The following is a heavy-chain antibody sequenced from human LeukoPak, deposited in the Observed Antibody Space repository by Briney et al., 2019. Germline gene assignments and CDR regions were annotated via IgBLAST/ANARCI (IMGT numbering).Heavy chain of an antibody. CDR3: AKDLLGYYYDSSGYDY. CDR1: GFTFSSYA. CDR2: ISGSGGST. D-gene: IGHD3-22*01. Sequence: GGSLRLSCAASGFTFSSYAMSWVRQAPGKGLEWVSAISGSGGSTYYADSVKGRFTISRDNSKNMLYLQMNSLRAEDTAVYYCAKDLLGYYYDSSGYDYWGQGTLVTVSS. V-gene: IGHV3-23*01. J-gene: IGHJ4*02.